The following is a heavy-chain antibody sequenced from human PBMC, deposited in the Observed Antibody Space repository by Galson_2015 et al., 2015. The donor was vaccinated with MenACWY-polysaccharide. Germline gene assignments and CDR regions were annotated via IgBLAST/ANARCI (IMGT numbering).Heavy chain of an antibody. Sequence: SLRLSCAASGFTFSSYTMSWVRQAPGKGLEWVSVISGSGASAYYADSVKGRFTISRDNARKSLYLQMNSLRVEDTAVYYCAGLVDRAIEYWGQGILVTVSS. J-gene: IGHJ4*02. CDR2: ISGSGASA. D-gene: IGHD5-18*01. V-gene: IGHV3-23*01. CDR1: GFTFSSYT. CDR3: AGLVDRAIEY.